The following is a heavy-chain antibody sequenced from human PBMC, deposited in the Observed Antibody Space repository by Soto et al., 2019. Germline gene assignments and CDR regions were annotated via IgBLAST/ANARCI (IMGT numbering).Heavy chain of an antibody. CDR2: ISYDGSNK. J-gene: IGHJ5*02. Sequence: QVQLVESGGGVVQPGRSLRLSCAASGFTFSSYAMHWVRQAPGKGLEGVAVISYDGSNKYYADSVKGRFSISRDNSKNTLYLQMNSLRAEDTAVYYCARAGRTVTTRGGRFDPWGQGTLVTVSS. D-gene: IGHD4-4*01. CDR1: GFTFSSYA. V-gene: IGHV3-30-3*01. CDR3: ARAGRTVTTRGGRFDP.